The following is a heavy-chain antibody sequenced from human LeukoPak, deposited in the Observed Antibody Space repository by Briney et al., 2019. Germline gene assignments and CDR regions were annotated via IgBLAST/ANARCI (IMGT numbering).Heavy chain of an antibody. CDR2: ISSRSIYT. Sequence: GGSLRLSCAASGFTFSNYYMSWIRQAPGKGLEWVSDISSRSIYTNYADSVKGRFTISRDNAKNSLYLQMKSLRAEDTAVYYCAREYGPGSFFDYWGQGTLVTVSS. D-gene: IGHD3-10*01. V-gene: IGHV3-11*05. CDR1: GFTFSNYY. CDR3: AREYGPGSFFDY. J-gene: IGHJ4*02.